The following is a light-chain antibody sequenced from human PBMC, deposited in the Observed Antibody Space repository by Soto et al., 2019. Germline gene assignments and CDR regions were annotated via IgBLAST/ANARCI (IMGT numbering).Light chain of an antibody. CDR3: QQYNNWPPTWT. V-gene: IGKV3-15*01. Sequence: IVMTQSPATLSVSPGEGATLSCRASQGVSSNLDWYQEKPGQAPRLIIXXAYXRATGIPARFSGSGSGTEFTLTISSLQSEDFAFDYCQQYNNWPPTWTFGQGTKVDIK. CDR2: XAY. CDR1: QGVSSN. J-gene: IGKJ1*01.